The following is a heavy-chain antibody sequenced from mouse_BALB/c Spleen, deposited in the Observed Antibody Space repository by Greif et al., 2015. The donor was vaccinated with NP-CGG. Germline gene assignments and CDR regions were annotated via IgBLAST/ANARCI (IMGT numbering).Heavy chain of an antibody. Sequence: QVQLQQSGPELVKPGASVKISCKASGYTFTDYYINWVKQKPGQGLEWIGWIYPGSGNTKYNEKFKGKATLTVDTSSSTAYMQLSSLISEDTAVYFCARRTGTEATDYWGQGTSVTVSS. CDR2: IYPGSGNT. V-gene: IGHV1-84*02. CDR3: ARRTGTEATDY. D-gene: IGHD4-1*01. J-gene: IGHJ4*01. CDR1: GYTFTDYY.